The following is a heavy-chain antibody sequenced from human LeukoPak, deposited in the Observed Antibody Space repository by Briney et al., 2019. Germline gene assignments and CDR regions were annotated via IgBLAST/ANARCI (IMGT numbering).Heavy chain of an antibody. J-gene: IGHJ4*02. D-gene: IGHD3-3*01. Sequence: PGGSLRLSCAASGFTFSSFWMSWVRQAPGKGLEWVANIKKDGSQKYYVDSVEGRLTISRDSAKNSLYLQMDSLRVDDTAVYYCTRVFGGYDVSDYWGQGTLVTVSS. CDR3: TRVFGGYDVSDY. V-gene: IGHV3-7*03. CDR1: GFTFSSFW. CDR2: IKKDGSQK.